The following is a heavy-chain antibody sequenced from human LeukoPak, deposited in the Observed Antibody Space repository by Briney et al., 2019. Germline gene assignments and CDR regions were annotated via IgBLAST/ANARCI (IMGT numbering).Heavy chain of an antibody. J-gene: IGHJ3*02. V-gene: IGHV1-8*01. CDR3: ARSPHYYDSSGYPFGGGSAFDI. Sequence: ASVKVSCKASGYTFTSYDINWVRQATGQGLEWMGWMNPNSGNTGYAQKFQGRVTMTRNTSISTAYMELSSVTAADTAVYYCARSPHYYDSSGYPFGGGSAFDIWGQGTMVTVSS. CDR2: MNPNSGNT. D-gene: IGHD3-22*01. CDR1: GYTFTSYD.